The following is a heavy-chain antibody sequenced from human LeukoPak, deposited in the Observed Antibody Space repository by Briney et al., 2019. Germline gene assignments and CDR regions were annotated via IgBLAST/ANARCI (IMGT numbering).Heavy chain of an antibody. Sequence: SVKVSCRASGGTFSSYAISWVRQDPGQGLEWMGGIILIFGTANYAQKFQGRVTITADESTSTAYMELSSLRSEDTAVYYCARDYYDSSGYQVDYWGQGTLVTVSS. CDR3: ARDYYDSSGYQVDY. J-gene: IGHJ4*02. CDR2: IILIFGTA. V-gene: IGHV1-69*13. CDR1: GGTFSSYA. D-gene: IGHD3-22*01.